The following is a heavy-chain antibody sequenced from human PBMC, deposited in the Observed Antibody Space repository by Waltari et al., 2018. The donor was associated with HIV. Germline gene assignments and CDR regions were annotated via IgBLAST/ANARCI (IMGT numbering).Heavy chain of an antibody. Sequence: EVHLVESGGDLLKPGGCLRLSCAASGFTFSNAWMTWVRQAPGKGLEWVGRIKSKADGGTTYYNAAVKGRFTISRDDSKTTLFLQMNSLKTEDTAVYYCTTEEGYGSGSYLDYWGQGTPLTVSS. J-gene: IGHJ4*02. CDR2: IKSKADGGTT. V-gene: IGHV3-15*01. CDR3: TTEEGYGSGSYLDY. CDR1: GFTFSNAW. D-gene: IGHD3-10*01.